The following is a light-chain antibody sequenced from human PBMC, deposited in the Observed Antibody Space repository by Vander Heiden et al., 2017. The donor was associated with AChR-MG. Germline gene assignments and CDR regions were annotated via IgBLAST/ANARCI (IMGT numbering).Light chain of an antibody. CDR3: QSYDSSLSGNFV. V-gene: IGLV1-40*01. CDR2: GNT. Sequence: QSVLTQPPSVSGAPGQRVTISCTGSSSNIGSRYDVHWYQQLPGTAPKLLMYGNTNRPAGVPDRFSASKSGTSASLAITGLHSEDEADYYCQSYDSSLSGNFVFGSGTKVIVL. J-gene: IGLJ1*01. CDR1: SSNIGSRYD.